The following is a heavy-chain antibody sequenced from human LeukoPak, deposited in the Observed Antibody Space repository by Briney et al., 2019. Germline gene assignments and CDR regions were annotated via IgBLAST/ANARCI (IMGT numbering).Heavy chain of an antibody. J-gene: IGHJ4*02. CDR1: GGTFSSYA. D-gene: IGHD3-3*01. Sequence: SVKVSCKASGGTFSSYAISWVRQAPGQGLEWMGGIIPIFGTANYAQKFQGRVTITTDESTSTAYMELSSLRSEDTAVYYCAKKGRITIFGVVISYFDYWGQGTLVTVSS. CDR2: IIPIFGTA. CDR3: AKKGRITIFGVVISYFDY. V-gene: IGHV1-69*05.